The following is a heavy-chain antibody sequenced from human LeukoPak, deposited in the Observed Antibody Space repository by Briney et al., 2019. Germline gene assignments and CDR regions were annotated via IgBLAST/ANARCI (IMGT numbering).Heavy chain of an antibody. J-gene: IGHJ4*02. V-gene: IGHV3-72*01. CDR1: GFTFSVHY. CDR3: ARVGIVGATGYFDN. D-gene: IGHD1-26*01. Sequence: GGSLRLSCAASGFTFSVHYMDWVRQAPGKGLEWVGRIRNKANSYTTEYAASVKGRFIISRDDSKNSLYLRMNSLKTEDTGVYYCARVGIVGATGYFDNWGQGTLVTVSS. CDR2: IRNKANSYTT.